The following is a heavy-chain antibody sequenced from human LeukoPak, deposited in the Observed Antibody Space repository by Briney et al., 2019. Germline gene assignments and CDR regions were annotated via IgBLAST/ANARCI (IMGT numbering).Heavy chain of an antibody. CDR2: IIPLLGTA. J-gene: IGHJ4*02. V-gene: IGHV1-69*13. D-gene: IGHD6-19*01. CDR3: ARSSYHLRYSSGWYY. CDR1: GGTFSSYA. Sequence: ASVKVSCKASGGTFSSYAISWVRQAPGQGLEWMGGIIPLLGTANYAQMFQGRVTITADDSTSTAYMELSSLRSEDTAVYYCARSSYHLRYSSGWYYWGQGTLVTVSS.